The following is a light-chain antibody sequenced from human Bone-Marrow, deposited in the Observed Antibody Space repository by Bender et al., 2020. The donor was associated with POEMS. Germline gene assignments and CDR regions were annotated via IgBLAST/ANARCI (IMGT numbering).Light chain of an antibody. Sequence: QSVLTQPPSVSGAPGQRVTIPCTGNSSNIGAGFDVNWYQQLPGTAPKLLIYDNYNRPSGVPDRFSASKSGSSASLAITGLQAEDEADYYCQTYDSSLSGDVVFGGGTKLTVL. CDR2: DNY. V-gene: IGLV1-40*01. CDR1: SSNIGAGFD. CDR3: QTYDSSLSGDVV. J-gene: IGLJ2*01.